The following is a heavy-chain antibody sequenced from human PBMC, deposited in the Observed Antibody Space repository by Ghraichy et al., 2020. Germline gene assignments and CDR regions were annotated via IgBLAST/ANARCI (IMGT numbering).Heavy chain of an antibody. D-gene: IGHD4/OR15-4a*01. Sequence: GGSLRLSCTPSGFFFNKYAMSWVRLAPGKGLERVSSLSGRTTYYIDSVKGRFTISRDDSKNTLDLQMDSLRAEDTAVYYCVRDLQTTNFNFYFYAMNIWGQGTTVTVSS. V-gene: IGHV3-23*01. CDR2: LSGRTT. CDR1: GFFFNKYA. CDR3: VRDLQTTNFNFYFYAMNI. J-gene: IGHJ6*02.